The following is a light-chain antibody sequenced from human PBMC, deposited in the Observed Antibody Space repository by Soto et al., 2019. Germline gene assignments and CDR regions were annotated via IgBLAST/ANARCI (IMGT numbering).Light chain of an antibody. CDR3: SSDTSSRTLV. CDR2: EVS. V-gene: IGLV2-14*01. J-gene: IGLJ3*02. Sequence: QSALTQPASVSGSPGQSITISCTGTSSDVGGYNFVSWYQQHPGKAPNLVIYEVSNRPTGVSNRVSGSKSVNTASLTISGLHAEDEAAYYCSSDTSSRTLVFGGGIKVTVL. CDR1: SSDVGGYNF.